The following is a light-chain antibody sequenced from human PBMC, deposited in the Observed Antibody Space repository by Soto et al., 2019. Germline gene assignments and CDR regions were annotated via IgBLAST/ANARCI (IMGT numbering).Light chain of an antibody. CDR3: SSYAGSKGV. V-gene: IGLV2-8*01. Sequence: QSALTQPPSASGSPGQSVTISCTGTSSDVGGYNYVSWYQQHPGKAPTLMIYEVSKRPSGVPDRFSGSKSGNTASLSVSGLQVEDEADYYCSSYAGSKGVFGGGTKLTVL. CDR2: EVS. J-gene: IGLJ2*01. CDR1: SSDVGGYNY.